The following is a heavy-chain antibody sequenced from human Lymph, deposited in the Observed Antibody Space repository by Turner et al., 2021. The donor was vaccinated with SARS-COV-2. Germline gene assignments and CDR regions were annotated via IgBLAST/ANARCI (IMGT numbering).Heavy chain of an antibody. J-gene: IGHJ5*02. Sequence: QVQLVQSGAEVTKPGSSVKVSCKASGGTFSSYAINWVRQAPGQGLEWMGRIIPILGIANYAQKFQSRVTITADKSTSTAYMELSSLRSEDTAVYYCARGRLDSFGGGYYSWFDPWGQGTLVTVSS. D-gene: IGHD1-26*01. CDR2: IIPILGIA. V-gene: IGHV1-69*04. CDR3: ARGRLDSFGGGYYSWFDP. CDR1: GGTFSSYA.